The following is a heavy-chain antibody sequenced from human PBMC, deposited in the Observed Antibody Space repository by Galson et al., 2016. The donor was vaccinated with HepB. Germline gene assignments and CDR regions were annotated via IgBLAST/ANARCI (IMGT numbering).Heavy chain of an antibody. CDR1: GYSFSTYW. D-gene: IGHD3-3*01. CDR3: ARRGSGYHTGEHY. J-gene: IGHJ4*02. Sequence: QSGAEVKKPGESLKISCKGSGYSFSTYWIGWVRQMPGKGLEWMGIIYPGDSDTRYSPSFQGQVTISADKSTSTAYLQWNSLKASDTAMYYCARRGSGYHTGEHYWGQGTLVTVSS. CDR2: IYPGDSDT. V-gene: IGHV5-51*01.